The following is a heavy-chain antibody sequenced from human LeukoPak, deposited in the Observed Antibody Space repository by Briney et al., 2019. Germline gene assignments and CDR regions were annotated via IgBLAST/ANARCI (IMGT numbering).Heavy chain of an antibody. CDR3: ARARWFDP. V-gene: IGHV4-59*01. J-gene: IGHJ5*02. CDR2: IYNHGTA. CDR1: GDSISSYY. Sequence: PSETLSLACTVSGDSISSYYWSWIRQPPGKGLEYTGYIYNHGTANYNPSLKSRVTISIDTSKNQFSLKLNSVTAADTAVYYCARARWFDPWGQGILVTVSS.